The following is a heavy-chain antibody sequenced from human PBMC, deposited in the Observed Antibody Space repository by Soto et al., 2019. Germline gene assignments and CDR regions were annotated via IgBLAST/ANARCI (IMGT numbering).Heavy chain of an antibody. V-gene: IGHV2-5*02. CDR3: AHSTQALYSSTWSWFDP. J-gene: IGHJ5*02. CDR2: IYWDDDK. Sequence: QITLKESGPTLAKPTQTLTLTCTFSGFSLSTSGVGVGWIRQPPGKALEWLALIYWDDDKRYSPSLKSRLTITKDTSKNQVVLTMTNMDPVDTATYYCAHSTQALYSSTWSWFDPWGQGTLVTVSS. CDR1: GFSLSTSGVG. D-gene: IGHD6-13*01.